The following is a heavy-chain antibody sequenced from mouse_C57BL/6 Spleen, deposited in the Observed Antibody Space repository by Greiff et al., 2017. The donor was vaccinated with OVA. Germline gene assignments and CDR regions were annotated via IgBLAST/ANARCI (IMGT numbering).Heavy chain of an antibody. V-gene: IGHV5-4*01. Sequence: EVQVVESGGGLVKPGASLKLSCAASGFTFSSYAMSWVRQTPEKRLEWVATISDGGSYTYYPDNVKGRFTISRDNAKNNLYLQMSHLKSEDTAMYDCARDRDDYGHFDYWGQGTTLTVAS. CDR2: ISDGGSYT. CDR1: GFTFSSYA. J-gene: IGHJ2*01. D-gene: IGHD2-4*01. CDR3: ARDRDDYGHFDY.